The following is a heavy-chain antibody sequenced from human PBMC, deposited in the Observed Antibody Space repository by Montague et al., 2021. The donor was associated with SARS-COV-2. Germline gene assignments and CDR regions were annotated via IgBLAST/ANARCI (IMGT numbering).Heavy chain of an antibody. Sequence: SETLSLTCVVYGGSFSGYYWSWIRQPPGKGLEWIGEINHSGSTNXNPSLKSRVTISVDTSKNQFSLKLSSVTAADTAVYYCARFIVVVPAANDTYYYYYGMDVWGQGTTVTVSS. D-gene: IGHD2-2*01. CDR1: GGSFSGYY. CDR3: ARFIVVVPAANDTYYYYYGMDV. V-gene: IGHV4-34*01. J-gene: IGHJ6*02. CDR2: INHSGST.